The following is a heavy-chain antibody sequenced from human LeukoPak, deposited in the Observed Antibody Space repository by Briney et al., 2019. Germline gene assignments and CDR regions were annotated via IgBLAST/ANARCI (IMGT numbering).Heavy chain of an antibody. Sequence: GSSVKLSCKASGGTFSSYAISWVRQAPGPGLEWMGGIIPIFGTANYAQKFQGRATITADESTSTAYMELSSLRSEDTAVYYCARGAYYDILAGYLDYWGQGTLVTVSS. J-gene: IGHJ4*02. V-gene: IGHV1-69*01. CDR2: IIPIFGTA. CDR1: GGTFSSYA. D-gene: IGHD3-9*01. CDR3: ARGAYYDILAGYLDY.